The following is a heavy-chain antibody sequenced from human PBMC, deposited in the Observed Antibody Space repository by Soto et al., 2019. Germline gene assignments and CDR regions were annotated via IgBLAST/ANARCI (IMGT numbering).Heavy chain of an antibody. CDR3: ARDPAVAGTRLYDAFDI. D-gene: IGHD6-19*01. V-gene: IGHV6-1*01. Sequence: PSQTLSLTCAISGDSVSSNSAAWNWIRQSPSRGLKWLGRTYYRSKWYNDYAVSVKSRITINPDTSKNQFSLQLNSVTPEDTAVYYCARDPAVAGTRLYDAFDIWGQGTMVTVSS. J-gene: IGHJ3*02. CDR1: GDSVSSNSAA. CDR2: TYYRSKWYN.